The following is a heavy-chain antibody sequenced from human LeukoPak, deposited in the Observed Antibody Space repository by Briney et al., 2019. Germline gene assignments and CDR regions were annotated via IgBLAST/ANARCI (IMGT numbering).Heavy chain of an antibody. CDR2: IWYDGSNK. D-gene: IGHD2-2*01. CDR3: ARDHDCSSTSYSSYYYYYGMDV. CDR1: GFTFSSYG. V-gene: IGHV3-33*01. J-gene: IGHJ6*02. Sequence: PGGSLRLSCAASGFTFSSYGMHWVRQAPGKGLEWVAVIWYDGSNKYYADSVKGRFTISRDNSKNTLYLQMNSLRAEDTAVYYCARDHDCSSTSYSSYYYYYGMDVWGQGTTVTVSS.